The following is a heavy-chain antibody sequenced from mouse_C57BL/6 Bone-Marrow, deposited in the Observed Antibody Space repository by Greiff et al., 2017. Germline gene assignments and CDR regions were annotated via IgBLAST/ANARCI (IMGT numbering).Heavy chain of an antibody. J-gene: IGHJ4*01. D-gene: IGHD1-1*01. CDR3: AVPTVARHYYAMDY. CDR1: GFSLTSYG. Sequence: QVQLQQSGPGLVQPSQSLSITCTVSGFSLTSYGVHWVRQSPGKGLEWMGVIWSGGSTDYNAAIISRLSISKENSKIQVFFKMNSLQADDTSIYYCAVPTVARHYYAMDYWGQRTSGTVPS. CDR2: IWSGGST. V-gene: IGHV2-2*01.